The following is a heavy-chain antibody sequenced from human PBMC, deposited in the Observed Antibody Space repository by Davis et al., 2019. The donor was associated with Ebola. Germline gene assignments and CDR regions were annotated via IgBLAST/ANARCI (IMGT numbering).Heavy chain of an antibody. CDR1: GFTFSDYA. J-gene: IGHJ2*01. V-gene: IGHV3-30-3*01. D-gene: IGHD6-19*01. CDR2: VSYDGSDK. CDR3: ARDSSIAVLIWNWYFDL. Sequence: PGGSLRLSCAVSGFTFSDYAMHWVRQAPGKGLEWVAVVSYDGSDKYYADSVKGRFTISRDNSKNTLYLQMNSRRAEDTAVYYCARDSSIAVLIWNWYFDLWGRGTLVTVSS.